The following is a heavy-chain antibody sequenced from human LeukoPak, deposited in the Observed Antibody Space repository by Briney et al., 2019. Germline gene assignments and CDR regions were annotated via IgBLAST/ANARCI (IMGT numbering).Heavy chain of an antibody. CDR1: GFTFSTYG. J-gene: IGHJ4*02. CDR2: ISSDGYTQ. CDR3: SKDWGEYYYGSGSYYNSDGY. D-gene: IGHD3-10*01. V-gene: IGHV3-30*18. Sequence: GRSLRLSCEASGFTFSTYGMHWVRQAPGRGLECVAVISSDGYTQYYAYSVKGRFTISRDNSKNALFLQMNSLRAEDTAVYCCSKDWGEYYYGSGSYYNSDGYWGQGTLVTVSS.